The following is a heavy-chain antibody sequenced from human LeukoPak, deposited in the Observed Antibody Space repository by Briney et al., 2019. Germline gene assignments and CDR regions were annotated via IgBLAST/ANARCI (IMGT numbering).Heavy chain of an antibody. J-gene: IGHJ4*02. CDR3: ARAIGYSGSYYFDY. V-gene: IGHV3-66*01. Sequence: PGGSLRLSCAASGFTVSGNFMNWVRQAPGKGLEWVSVIYSGGSTYYADSVKGRFTISRDNSKNTLYLQMNSLRAEDTAVYYCARAIGYSGSYYFDYWGQGTLVTVSS. CDR1: GFTVSGNF. CDR2: IYSGGST. D-gene: IGHD1-26*01.